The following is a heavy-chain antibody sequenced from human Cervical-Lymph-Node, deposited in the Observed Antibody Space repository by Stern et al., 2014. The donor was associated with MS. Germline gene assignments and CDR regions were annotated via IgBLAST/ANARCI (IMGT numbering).Heavy chain of an antibody. J-gene: IGHJ4*02. CDR3: ARKVAAVVPFDY. Sequence: QVTLKESGPTLVKPTQTLTLTCTFSGFSLSSSGVGVGWIRQPPGKALEWLALIYWDDDERYRPSLRSRLTITKDTSKNQVVLTMTDMDPVDTATYYCARKVAAVVPFDYWGQGTLVTVSS. D-gene: IGHD6-13*01. CDR1: GFSLSSSGVG. CDR2: IYWDDDE. V-gene: IGHV2-5*02.